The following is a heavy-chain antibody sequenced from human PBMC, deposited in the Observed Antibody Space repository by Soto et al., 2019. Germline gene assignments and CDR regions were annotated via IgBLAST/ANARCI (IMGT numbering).Heavy chain of an antibody. Sequence: GGSLRLSCAASGFTFSSYAMSWVRQAPGKGLEWVSGISGSGDSTYYADSVKGRFTISRDNSRNTLYLQMNSLRAEDTAVYYCAKGVPGIAVAGTGYFQHWGQGALVTVSS. V-gene: IGHV3-23*01. D-gene: IGHD6-19*01. CDR1: GFTFSSYA. CDR3: AKGVPGIAVAGTGYFQH. J-gene: IGHJ1*01. CDR2: ISGSGDST.